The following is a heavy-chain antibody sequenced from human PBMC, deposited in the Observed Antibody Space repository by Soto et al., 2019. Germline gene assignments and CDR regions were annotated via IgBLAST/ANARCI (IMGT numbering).Heavy chain of an antibody. CDR3: ASGGAGSGPFTWELPDH. D-gene: IGHD1-26*01. CDR2: ITAFSGDV. CDR1: GNTFTYRY. Sequence: QMQLVQSGAEVKKTGSSVTVSCKALGNTFTYRYLHWVRQAPGQALEWMGWITAFSGDVHYAQKFPERVTITRDRSINTAYMRMSSLRSEDTAMYFCASGGAGSGPFTWELPDHWGQGTLVTVSS. V-gene: IGHV1-45*02. J-gene: IGHJ4*02.